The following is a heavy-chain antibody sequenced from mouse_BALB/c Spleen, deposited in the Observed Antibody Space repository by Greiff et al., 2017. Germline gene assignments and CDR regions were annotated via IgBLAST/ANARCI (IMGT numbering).Heavy chain of an antibody. J-gene: IGHJ4*01. D-gene: IGHD2-1*01. CDR3: ARIYYGNYGAMDY. CDR1: GFTFSSYA. Sequence: EVQLQESGGGLVKPGGSLKLSCAASGFTFSSYAMSWVRQTPEKRLEWVASISSGGSTYYPDSVKGRFTISRDNARNILYLQMSSLRSEDTAMYYCARIYYGNYGAMDYWGQGTSVTVSS. V-gene: IGHV5-6-5*01. CDR2: ISSGGST.